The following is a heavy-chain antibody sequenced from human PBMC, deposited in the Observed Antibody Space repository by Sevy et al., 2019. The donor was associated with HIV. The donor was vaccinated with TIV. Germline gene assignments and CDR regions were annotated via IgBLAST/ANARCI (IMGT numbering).Heavy chain of an antibody. D-gene: IGHD4-17*01. CDR1: GFTFSSYS. CDR2: ISSSSSTI. V-gene: IGHV3-48*02. CDR3: AREEHDYGDYGGAFDI. J-gene: IGHJ3*02. Sequence: GGSLRLSCAASGFTFSSYSMNWVRQAPGKGLEWVSYISSSSSTIYYADSVKGRFTISRDNAKNRLYLQMNSLRDEDTAVYYCAREEHDYGDYGGAFDIWGQGTMVTVSS.